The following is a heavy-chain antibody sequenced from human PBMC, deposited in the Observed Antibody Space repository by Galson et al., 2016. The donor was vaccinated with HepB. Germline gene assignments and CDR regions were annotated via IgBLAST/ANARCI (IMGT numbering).Heavy chain of an antibody. J-gene: IGHJ4*02. CDR2: IKEDGTVT. V-gene: IGHV3-7*01. D-gene: IGHD2/OR15-2a*01. CDR3: ARDMYTTARDY. CDR1: GFSFNNHW. Sequence: SLRLSCAASGFSFNNHWLSWIRQVPGKGLERVANIKEDGTVTNYVDSVRGRFTISRDNAKNSLYLQMDNLRAEDTAVYYCARDMYTTARDYWGQGTLVTVSS.